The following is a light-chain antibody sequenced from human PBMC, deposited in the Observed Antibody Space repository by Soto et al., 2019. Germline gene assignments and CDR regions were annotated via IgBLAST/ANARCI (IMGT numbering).Light chain of an antibody. CDR1: SSDVGSSNG. V-gene: IGLV2-18*02. CDR2: DVS. J-gene: IGLJ1*01. CDR3: SSYTSSSTHV. Sequence: QSALTQPPSVSGSPGQSVAISCTGTSSDVGSSNGVSWYQQPPGTAPKLMIYDVSNRPSGVPDRFSGSKSGNTASLTIAGLQAEDEADYYCSSYTSSSTHVFGPGTKGTVL.